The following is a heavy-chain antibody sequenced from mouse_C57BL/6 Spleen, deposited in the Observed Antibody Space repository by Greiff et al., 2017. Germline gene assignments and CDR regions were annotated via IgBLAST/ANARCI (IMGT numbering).Heavy chain of an antibody. J-gene: IGHJ2*01. CDR2: IDPETGGT. V-gene: IGHV1-15*01. CDR1: GYTFTDYE. Sequence: QVQLQQSGAELVRPGASVTLSCKASGYTFTDYEMHWVKQTPVHGLEWIGAIDPETGGTAYNQKFKGKAILTADKSSSTAYMELRSLTSEDSAVYYCTRYSNYCGSLDYWGQGTTLTVSS. CDR3: TRYSNYCGSLDY. D-gene: IGHD1-1*01.